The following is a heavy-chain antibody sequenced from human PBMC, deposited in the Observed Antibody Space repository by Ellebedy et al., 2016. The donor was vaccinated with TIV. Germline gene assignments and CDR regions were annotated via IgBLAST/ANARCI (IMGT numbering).Heavy chain of an antibody. V-gene: IGHV1-3*01. Sequence: ASVKVSCKASGYSFTRYAMHWVRQAPGQRLEWMGWINVGNGDTKYSQKFQDRVTMTRDTSTSTVYMELSSLRSEDTAVYYCARDLFRSLSSSTGLEYWGQGTLVTVSS. J-gene: IGHJ4*02. CDR1: GYSFTRYA. CDR3: ARDLFRSLSSSTGLEY. D-gene: IGHD6-6*01. CDR2: INVGNGDT.